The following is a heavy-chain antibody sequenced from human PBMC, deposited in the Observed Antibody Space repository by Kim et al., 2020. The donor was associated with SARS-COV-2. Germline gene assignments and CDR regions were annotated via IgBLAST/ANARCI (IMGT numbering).Heavy chain of an antibody. V-gene: IGHV3-33*01. Sequence: GGSLRLSCAASGFTFSSYGMHWVRQAPGKGLEWVAVIWYDGSNKYYADSVKGRFTISRDNSKNTLYLQMNSLRAEDTAVYYCARAYGSGSYFPEIDYWGQGTLVTVSS. CDR3: ARAYGSGSYFPEIDY. J-gene: IGHJ4*02. CDR1: GFTFSSYG. CDR2: IWYDGSNK. D-gene: IGHD3-10*01.